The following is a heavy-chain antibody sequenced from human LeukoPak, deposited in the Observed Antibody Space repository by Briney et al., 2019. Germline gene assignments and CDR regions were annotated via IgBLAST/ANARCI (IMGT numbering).Heavy chain of an antibody. CDR3: ARRLFARGVTFDY. D-gene: IGHD3-10*01. J-gene: IGHJ4*02. V-gene: IGHV4-39*01. CDR1: GGSISSSSYY. CDR2: IYYSGST. Sequence: SETLSLTCTVSGGSISSSSYYWGWIRQPPGKGLEWIGSIYYSGSTYYNPSLKSRVTISVDTSKNQFSLKLRSVTAADTAVYYCARRLFARGVTFDYWGQGTPVTVSS.